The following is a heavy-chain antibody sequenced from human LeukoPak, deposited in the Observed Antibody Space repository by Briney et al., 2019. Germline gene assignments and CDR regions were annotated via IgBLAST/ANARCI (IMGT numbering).Heavy chain of an antibody. D-gene: IGHD5-12*01. CDR1: GFTFSTYE. Sequence: PGGSLRLSCAAAGFTFSTYEMNWVRQAPGKGLEWVSYINSRGTIVYYADSVKGRFTTSRDNATTSLYLEMNSLSADDTAVYYCARDDDYGGNPALVYYGMDVWGQGTTVTVS. V-gene: IGHV3-48*03. J-gene: IGHJ6*02. CDR2: INSRGTIV. CDR3: ARDDDYGGNPALVYYGMDV.